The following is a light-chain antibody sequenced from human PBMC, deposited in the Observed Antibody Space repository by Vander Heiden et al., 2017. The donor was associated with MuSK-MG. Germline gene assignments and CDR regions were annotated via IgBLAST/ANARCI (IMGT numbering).Light chain of an antibody. CDR2: KAS. J-gene: IGKJ4*01. CDR1: QSISSW. CDR3: QQYNSYPRLT. Sequence: DIQMTQSPSTLSASVGDRVTITCRASQSISSWLAWYQQKPRKAPKLLIYKASSLESGVPSRFSGSGSGTEFTLTISSLQHDDFATYYCQQYNSYPRLTFGGGTKVEIK. V-gene: IGKV1-5*03.